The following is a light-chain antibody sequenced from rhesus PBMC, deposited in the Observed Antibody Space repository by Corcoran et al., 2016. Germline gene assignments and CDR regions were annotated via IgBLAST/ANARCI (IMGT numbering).Light chain of an antibody. CDR3: QHGYGTPFT. Sequence: DIQMTQSPSSLSASVGDTVTITCRASQSISSWLAWYQQKPGKAPKLLIYKASTLQSGVPSRFSGSGSGTDFTLSISSLQSEDFTTYYCQHGYGTPFTFGPGTKLDIK. CDR1: QSISSW. CDR2: KAS. J-gene: IGKJ3*01. V-gene: IGKV1-22*01.